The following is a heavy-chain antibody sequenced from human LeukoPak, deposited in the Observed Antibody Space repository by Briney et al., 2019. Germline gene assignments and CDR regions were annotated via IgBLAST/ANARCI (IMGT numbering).Heavy chain of an antibody. CDR1: SVSISSSSDY. V-gene: IGHV4-39*01. J-gene: IGHJ5*02. D-gene: IGHD3-22*01. Sequence: PSETLSLTCSVSSVSISSSSDYWGWLRQPPGKGLEWIGSLYSGNIHYNPSLKSRATISRDTSKIQFSLHLSSVTAADTAVYYCVRHGYDSSGYYFGNWFDPWGQGTLVTVSS. CDR2: LYSGNI. CDR3: VRHGYDSSGYYFGNWFDP.